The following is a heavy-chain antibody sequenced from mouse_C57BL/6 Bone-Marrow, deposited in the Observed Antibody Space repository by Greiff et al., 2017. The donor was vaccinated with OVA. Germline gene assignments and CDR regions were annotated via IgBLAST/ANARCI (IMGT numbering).Heavy chain of an antibody. CDR1: GYTFTSYW. J-gene: IGHJ4*01. Sequence: QVQLQQPGAELVKPGASVTMSCTASGYTFTSYWITWVKQRPGQGLEWIGDIYPGSGSTNYNETFKSKAILTVDTSSSTTYMQLSSLTSEDSAVYYCARRDTTVVAPYYYAMDYWGQGTSVTVSS. CDR3: ARRDTTVVAPYYYAMDY. CDR2: IYPGSGST. D-gene: IGHD1-1*01. V-gene: IGHV1-55*01.